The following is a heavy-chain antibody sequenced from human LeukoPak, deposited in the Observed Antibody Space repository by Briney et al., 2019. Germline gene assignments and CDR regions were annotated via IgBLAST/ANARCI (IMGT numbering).Heavy chain of an antibody. CDR2: IYTSGST. D-gene: IGHD3-16*02. Sequence: SETLSLTCTVSGGSISSYYWSWIRQPAGKGLEWIRRIYTSGSTNYNPSLKSRVTMSVDTSKNQFSLKLSSVTAADTAVYYCAREYYDYVWGSYRDYYFDYWGQGTLVTVSS. CDR1: GGSISSYY. V-gene: IGHV4-4*07. J-gene: IGHJ4*02. CDR3: AREYYDYVWGSYRDYYFDY.